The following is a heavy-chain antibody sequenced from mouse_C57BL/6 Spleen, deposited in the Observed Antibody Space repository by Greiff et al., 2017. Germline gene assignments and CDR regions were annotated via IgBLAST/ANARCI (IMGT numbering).Heavy chain of an antibody. D-gene: IGHD1-1*01. CDR1: GYTFTDYY. J-gene: IGHJ2*01. CDR3: ARCVITTVVAPFDY. CDR2: INPYNGGT. V-gene: IGHV1-19*01. Sequence: VQLQQSGPVLVKPGASVKMSCKASGYTFTDYYMNWVKQSHGKSLEWIGAINPYNGGTSYNQKFKGKATLTVDKSSSTAYMELNSLTSEDSAVYYCARCVITTVVAPFDYWGQGTTLTVSS.